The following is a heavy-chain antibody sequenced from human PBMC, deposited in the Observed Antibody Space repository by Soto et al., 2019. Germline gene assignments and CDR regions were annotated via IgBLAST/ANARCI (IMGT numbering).Heavy chain of an antibody. Sequence: PSETLSLTCTVSGGSISSGGYYWSWIRQHPGKGLEWIGYIYYSGSTYYNPSLKSRVTISVDTSKNQFSLKLSSVTAADTAVYYCARARYDYVWGSYPLGTFDYWGQGTLVTVSS. CDR3: ARARYDYVWGSYPLGTFDY. V-gene: IGHV4-31*03. CDR2: IYYSGST. D-gene: IGHD3-16*02. J-gene: IGHJ4*02. CDR1: GGSISSGGYY.